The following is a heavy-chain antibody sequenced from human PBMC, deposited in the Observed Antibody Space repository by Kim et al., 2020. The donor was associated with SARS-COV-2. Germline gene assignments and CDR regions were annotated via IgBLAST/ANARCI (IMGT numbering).Heavy chain of an antibody. CDR2: ISFDGSKR. CDR1: RFTFSDYD. Sequence: GGSLRLSCAASRFTFSDYDMHWVRQPPGKGLEWVAVISFDGSKRHYADHVKGRFTVSRDNFEDPLFLQMNSLRPEDTAINYCAKVAFNWNREDGLEMWG. D-gene: IGHD1-20*01. V-gene: IGHV3-30*18. CDR3: AKVAFNWNREDGLEM. J-gene: IGHJ6*03.